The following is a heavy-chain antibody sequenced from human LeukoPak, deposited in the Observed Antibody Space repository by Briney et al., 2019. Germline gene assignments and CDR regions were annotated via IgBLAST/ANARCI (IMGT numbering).Heavy chain of an antibody. D-gene: IGHD1-26*01. CDR2: IFYSGST. V-gene: IGHV4-59*08. CDR1: GGSISSYY. CDR3: ARGARGSYSY. J-gene: IGHJ4*02. Sequence: SGTLSLTCTVSGGSISSYYWSWIRQPPGKGLEWIGYIFYSGSTNYNPTLKSRVTISVDTSKNQFSLNLSSVTAADTAVYYCARGARGSYSYWGQGTLVTVSS.